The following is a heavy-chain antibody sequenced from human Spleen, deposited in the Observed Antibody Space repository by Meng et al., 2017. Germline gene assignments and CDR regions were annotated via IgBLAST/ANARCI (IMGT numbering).Heavy chain of an antibody. Sequence: GESLKISCKGSGYSFTSYWIAWVRQMPGKGLEWMGIIFPGDSATRYSPSFQGQVTMSADESINTAYLQWSTLKASDTAMYYCARGGNGDYGWFDPWGQGTLVTVSS. CDR1: GYSFTSYW. CDR2: IFPGDSAT. CDR3: ARGGNGDYGWFDP. J-gene: IGHJ5*02. D-gene: IGHD4-17*01. V-gene: IGHV5-51*01.